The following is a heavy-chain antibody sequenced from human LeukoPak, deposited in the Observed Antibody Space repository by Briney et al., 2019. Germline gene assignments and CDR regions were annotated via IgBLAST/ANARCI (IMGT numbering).Heavy chain of an antibody. V-gene: IGHV3-53*01. Sequence: GGSLRLSCAASGFTFSSYAMSWVRQAPGRGLEWVSVIYSGGSTYYADSVKGRFTISRDNSKNTLYLQMNSLRAEDTAVYYCARPDGITTGDYWGQGTLVTVSS. J-gene: IGHJ4*02. CDR2: IYSGGST. CDR3: ARPDGITTGDY. D-gene: IGHD3-22*01. CDR1: GFTFSSYA.